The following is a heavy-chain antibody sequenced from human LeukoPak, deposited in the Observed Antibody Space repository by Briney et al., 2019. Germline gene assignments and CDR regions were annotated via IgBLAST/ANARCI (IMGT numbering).Heavy chain of an antibody. J-gene: IGHJ4*02. Sequence: GGSLRLSCAASGFTFSKAWLIWVRQAPGKGLEWVARIKTKPEGGTTDYAAPVKGRFTISRDNARNSLHLQMNSLRAEDTALYYCAREIMGGTCDYWGQGALVTVSS. CDR1: GFTFSKAW. CDR3: AREIMGGTCDY. CDR2: IKTKPEGGTT. D-gene: IGHD1-26*01. V-gene: IGHV3-15*01.